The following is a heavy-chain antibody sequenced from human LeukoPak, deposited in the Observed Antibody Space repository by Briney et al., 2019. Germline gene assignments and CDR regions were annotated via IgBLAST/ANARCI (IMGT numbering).Heavy chain of an antibody. V-gene: IGHV3-21*01. Sequence: AGGSLRLSCAASGFTFSTYSMNWVRQAPGKGLEWVSSISSSNSYIYYADSVKGRFTISRDNTKDSLYLQMNSLRAEDTAVYYCARGYYYGSGSYFDYWGQGTLVTVSS. CDR3: ARGYYYGSGSYFDY. J-gene: IGHJ4*02. CDR1: GFTFSTYS. D-gene: IGHD3-10*01. CDR2: ISSSNSYI.